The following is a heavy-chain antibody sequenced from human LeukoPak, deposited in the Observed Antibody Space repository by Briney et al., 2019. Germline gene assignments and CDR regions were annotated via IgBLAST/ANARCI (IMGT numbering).Heavy chain of an antibody. D-gene: IGHD6-13*01. V-gene: IGHV3-23*01. J-gene: IGHJ4*02. CDR2: ISGSGGST. CDR1: GFTFSSYA. Sequence: GGSLRLSCAASGFTFSSYATSWVRQAPGKGLEWVSAISGSGGSTYYADSVKGRFTISRNNSKNTLYLQMNSLRAEDMAVYYCAKDSYSSSWYSNFDYWGQGTLVTVSS. CDR3: AKDSYSSSWYSNFDY.